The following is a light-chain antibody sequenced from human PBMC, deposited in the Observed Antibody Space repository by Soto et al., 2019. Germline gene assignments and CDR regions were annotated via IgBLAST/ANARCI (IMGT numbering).Light chain of an antibody. CDR1: QGISSY. V-gene: IGKV1-9*01. CDR3: QQYHRYST. Sequence: DIQFTQSPSFLSASVGDRGTLPCRASQGISSYLAWYQQKPGKAPKPLTYAASTLQGGVPCMLGASSSGTEFTLTISYLESDDFATYYCQQYHRYSTFGQGTKVDIK. CDR2: AAS. J-gene: IGKJ1*01.